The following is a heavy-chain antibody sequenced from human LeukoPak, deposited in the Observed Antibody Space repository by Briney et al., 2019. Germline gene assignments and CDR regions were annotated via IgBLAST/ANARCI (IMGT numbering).Heavy chain of an antibody. CDR1: GFRFSDFW. D-gene: IGHD3-10*01. V-gene: IGHV3-74*01. J-gene: IGHJ4*02. Sequence: GGSLRLSCTASGFRFSDFWMHWVRQAPGKGLEWVSRIRGDWHDTTYADSVKGRFTISRDNAQNTLYLQMNSLRVEDTAAYYCASDRVLGSGSLDNWGQGTLVTVSS. CDR3: ASDRVLGSGSLDN. CDR2: IRGDWHDT.